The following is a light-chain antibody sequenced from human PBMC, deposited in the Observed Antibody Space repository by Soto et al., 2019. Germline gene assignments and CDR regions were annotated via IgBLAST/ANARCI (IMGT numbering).Light chain of an antibody. CDR3: QQYNSYWT. Sequence: DIQMTQPPSTLSASVGDRVTITCRASQSISSWLAWYQQKPGKAPKLLIYDASSLESRVPSRFSGGGSGTEFTLTISSLQPDDFATYYCQQYNSYWTFGQGTKVDIK. CDR1: QSISSW. CDR2: DAS. J-gene: IGKJ1*01. V-gene: IGKV1-5*01.